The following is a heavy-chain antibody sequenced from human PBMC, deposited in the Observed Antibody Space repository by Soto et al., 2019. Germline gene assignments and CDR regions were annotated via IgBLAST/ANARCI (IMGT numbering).Heavy chain of an antibody. V-gene: IGHV1-18*01. CDR1: GGTFSSYT. J-gene: IGHJ6*02. CDR2: ISAYNGNT. D-gene: IGHD3-10*01. Sequence: VASVKVSCKASGGTFSSYTISWVRQAPGQGLEWMGWISAYNGNTNYAQKLQGRVTMTTDTSTSTAYMELRSLRSDDTAVYYCAREGWCGSGSYKPMHYYYYYGMDVWGQGTTVTVSS. CDR3: AREGWCGSGSYKPMHYYYYYGMDV.